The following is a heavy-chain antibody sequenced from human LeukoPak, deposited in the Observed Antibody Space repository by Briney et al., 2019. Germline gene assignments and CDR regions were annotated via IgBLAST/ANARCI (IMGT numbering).Heavy chain of an antibody. CDR3: ARDSNYYDSTDYLDH. D-gene: IGHD3-9*01. V-gene: IGHV1-2*02. J-gene: IGHJ4*02. Sequence: ASVKVSCKASGYTFSGYCIHWIRQAPGQGLEWMGWINPNNGDTKYAQTFHGRVTMTRDTSIRTAYMELSGLRYDDTALYYCARDSNYYDSTDYLDHWGQGSQIIVSS. CDR2: INPNNGDT. CDR1: GYTFSGYC.